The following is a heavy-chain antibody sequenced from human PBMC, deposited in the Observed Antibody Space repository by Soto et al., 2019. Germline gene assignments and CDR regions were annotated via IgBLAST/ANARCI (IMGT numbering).Heavy chain of an antibody. CDR1: GFTVSSNY. CDR3: AIMGDSSGYSGWFDP. V-gene: IGHV3-66*01. D-gene: IGHD3-22*01. Sequence: EVQLVESGGGLVQPGGSLRLSCAASGFTVSSNYMSWVRQAPGKGLEWVSVIYSGGSTYYADSVKGRFTISRDNSKNTLYLQMNSLRAEDTAVYYCAIMGDSSGYSGWFDPWGQGTLVTVSS. J-gene: IGHJ5*02. CDR2: IYSGGST.